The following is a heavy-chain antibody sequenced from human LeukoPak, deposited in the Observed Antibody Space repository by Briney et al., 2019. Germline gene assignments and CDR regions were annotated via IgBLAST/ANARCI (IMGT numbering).Heavy chain of an antibody. J-gene: IGHJ5*01. Sequence: SETLSLTCAVYGGSFSGYYRIWIRQHPGKGLEWIGEINHSGSTNYNPSLKSRVTISVDTSKNQFSLKLSSVTAADTAVYYCARKEYCSSTSCYWAHYNWFDSWGQGTLVTVSS. V-gene: IGHV4-34*01. CDR3: ARKEYCSSTSCYWAHYNWFDS. CDR1: GGSFSGYY. CDR2: INHSGST. D-gene: IGHD2-2*01.